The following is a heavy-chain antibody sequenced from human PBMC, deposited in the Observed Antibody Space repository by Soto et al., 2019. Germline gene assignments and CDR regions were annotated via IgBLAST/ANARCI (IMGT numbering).Heavy chain of an antibody. CDR3: VKRSPVSTYYFDY. V-gene: IGHV3-23*01. Sequence: EVQLLESGGDLVQPGGSLRLSCAASGFSFSSYGMSWVRQAPGKGLEWVSSISGGGGTTYYADSVKGRFTISRDNSKNTLYLQMNSLKVEDTAVYYCVKRSPVSTYYFDYWGQGTLVTVSS. CDR2: ISGGGGTT. CDR1: GFSFSSYG. J-gene: IGHJ4*02.